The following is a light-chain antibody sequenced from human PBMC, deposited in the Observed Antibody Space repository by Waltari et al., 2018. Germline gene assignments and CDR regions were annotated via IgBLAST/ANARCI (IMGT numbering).Light chain of an antibody. CDR3: CSFAAGNTVI. V-gene: IGLV2-11*01. CDR1: SIDFGGYNP. J-gene: IGLJ2*01. CDR2: DVM. Sequence: HSALTPPRSVSGSSGQSVTISCTCTSIDFGGYNPFTWYQHDPGKAPKLLIFDVMKRPSGVSDRCSGSKSGNTASLTISGLQAEDEADYHCCSFAAGNTVIFGGGTKLTVV.